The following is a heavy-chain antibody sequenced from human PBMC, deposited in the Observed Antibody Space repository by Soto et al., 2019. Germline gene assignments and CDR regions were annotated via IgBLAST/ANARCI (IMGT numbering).Heavy chain of an antibody. CDR2: LGGRGYQT. CDR1: GFTFDSYA. D-gene: IGHD3-3*01. Sequence: EVQLLESGGGLVQPGGSLRLSCATDGFTFDSYAMHWVRQAPGKGLEWVSSLGGRGYQTYYADSVKGRLTISRDRSKNTVYLQMNSLRAEDTAVYFCAKDRLTVFGVVVTFEDWGRGTLVTVAS. CDR3: AKDRLTVFGVVVTFED. J-gene: IGHJ4*02. V-gene: IGHV3-23*01.